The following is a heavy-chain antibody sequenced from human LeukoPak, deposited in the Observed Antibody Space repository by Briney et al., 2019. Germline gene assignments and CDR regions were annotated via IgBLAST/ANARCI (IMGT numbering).Heavy chain of an antibody. CDR1: GYTFTGYY. J-gene: IGHJ4*02. CDR3: ARDCLWFGELVESY. CDR2: INPNSGGT. Sequence: ASVKVSCKASGYTFTGYYMHWVRQAPGQGLEWMGWINPNSGGTNYAQKFQGRVTMTRDTSISTAYMELSRLRSDDTAVYYYARDCLWFGELVESYWGQGTLVTVSS. D-gene: IGHD3-10*01. V-gene: IGHV1-2*02.